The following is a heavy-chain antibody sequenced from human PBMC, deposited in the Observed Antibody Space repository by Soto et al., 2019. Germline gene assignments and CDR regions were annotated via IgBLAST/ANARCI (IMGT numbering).Heavy chain of an antibody. V-gene: IGHV1-69*01. Sequence: QVQLVQSGAEEKKPGSSVKVSCKASGGTFSSYAISWVRQAPGQGLEWTGGIIPIFGTANYAQKFQGRVTITADESTSTAYMELSSLRSEDTAVYYCARGDGHYYDSSGYFSWFDPWGQGTLVTVSS. CDR2: IIPIFGTA. J-gene: IGHJ5*02. D-gene: IGHD3-22*01. CDR3: ARGDGHYYDSSGYFSWFDP. CDR1: GGTFSSYA.